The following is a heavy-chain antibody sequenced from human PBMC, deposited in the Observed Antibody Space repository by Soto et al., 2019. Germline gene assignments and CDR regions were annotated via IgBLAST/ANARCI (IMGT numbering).Heavy chain of an antibody. D-gene: IGHD3-22*01. CDR1: GFTFSSYA. J-gene: IGHJ4*02. CDR2: ISGSGGST. CDR3: AKAEGLDRSGYYSFFDY. V-gene: IGHV3-23*01. Sequence: GGSLRLSCAASGFTFSSYAMSWVRQAPGKGLEWVSAISGSGGSTYYADSVKGRFTISRDNSKNTLYLQMNSLRAEDTAVYYCAKAEGLDRSGYYSFFDYWGQGTLVTVSS.